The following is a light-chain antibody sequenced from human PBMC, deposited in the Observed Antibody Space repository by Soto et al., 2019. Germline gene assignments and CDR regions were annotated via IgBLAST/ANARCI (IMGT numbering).Light chain of an antibody. J-gene: IGKJ1*01. Sequence: DIQMTQSPSTLSASVGDRVTITCRASQSISSWLAWYQQKPGKAPKLLIYKASSLESGVPSRFSASGSGTEFTLIISSRQPDDFATYYCQQSWTFGQGTKVEVK. CDR3: QQSWT. V-gene: IGKV1-5*03. CDR2: KAS. CDR1: QSISSW.